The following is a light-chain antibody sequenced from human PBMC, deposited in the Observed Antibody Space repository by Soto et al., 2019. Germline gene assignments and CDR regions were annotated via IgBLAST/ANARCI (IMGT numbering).Light chain of an antibody. CDR1: QSVSSN. Sequence: EIVMTQSASTLSVSPGEGATLSCGASQSVSSNLAWYQQKPGQAPRLLIYGASTRATGIPARFSGSGSGTEFNLTISSLQSEDFAVYYCQQYNNWPQTFGQGTRLEIK. V-gene: IGKV3-15*01. CDR3: QQYNNWPQT. CDR2: GAS. J-gene: IGKJ5*01.